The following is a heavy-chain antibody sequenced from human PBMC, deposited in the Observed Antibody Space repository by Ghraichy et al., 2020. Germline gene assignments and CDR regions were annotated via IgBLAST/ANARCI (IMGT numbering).Heavy chain of an antibody. CDR2: ISSSGGTI. D-gene: IGHD5-24*01. CDR3: ASLSPMATIWGVSSYYYGMDV. Sequence: GGSLRLSCVASGFTFRSYEMNWVRQAPGKGLEWVSYISSSGGTIYYADSVEGRFTISRDNAKNSLYLQMNSLRAEDTAVYYCASLSPMATIWGVSSYYYGMDVWGQGTTVTVSS. V-gene: IGHV3-48*03. J-gene: IGHJ6*02. CDR1: GFTFRSYE.